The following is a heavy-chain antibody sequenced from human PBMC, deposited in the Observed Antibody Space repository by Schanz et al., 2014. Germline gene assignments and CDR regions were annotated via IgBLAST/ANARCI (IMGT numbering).Heavy chain of an antibody. D-gene: IGHD3-10*01. CDR2: INLSGGST. CDR1: GYTFTSYS. J-gene: IGHJ6*02. CDR3: ARDEGEVVQGVIEDVNHYYNGMDV. V-gene: IGHV1-46*03. Sequence: QVQLVQSGAEVKKPGASVKVSCKASGYTFTSYSMHWVRQAPGQGLEWMGIINLSGGSTNNAQKWQGRLTMTRDTSTSTVYIEVSSLRSEDTAVYYCARDEGEVVQGVIEDVNHYYNGMDVWGQGTTVTVSS.